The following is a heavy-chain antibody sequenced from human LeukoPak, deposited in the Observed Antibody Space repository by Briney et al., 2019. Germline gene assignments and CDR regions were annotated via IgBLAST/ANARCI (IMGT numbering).Heavy chain of an antibody. J-gene: IGHJ4*02. CDR3: ARDADQLLPDY. D-gene: IGHD2-2*01. Sequence: SVKVSCRTSGFTFSTSAIQWVRQARGQRLEWIGWIIVASGATNYAHGLQGRLTITRDMSTGTSYMELSGLRAEDTAVYYCARDADQLLPDYWGQGTLVTVSS. CDR2: IIVASGAT. CDR1: GFTFSTSA. V-gene: IGHV1-58*02.